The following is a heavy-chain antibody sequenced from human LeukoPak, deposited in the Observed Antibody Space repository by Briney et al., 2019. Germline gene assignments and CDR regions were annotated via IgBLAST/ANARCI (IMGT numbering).Heavy chain of an antibody. V-gene: IGHV4-4*07. CDR2: IYTSGST. J-gene: IGHJ5*02. D-gene: IGHD6-13*01. CDR1: GGSISSYY. Sequence: SETLSLTCTVSGGSISSYYWSWIRQPAGKGLEWIGRIYTSGSTNYNPSLKSRVTMSVDTSKNQFSLKLSSVTAADTAVYYCARDRIAAAGPYSYNWFDPWGQGTLVTVSS. CDR3: ARDRIAAAGPYSYNWFDP.